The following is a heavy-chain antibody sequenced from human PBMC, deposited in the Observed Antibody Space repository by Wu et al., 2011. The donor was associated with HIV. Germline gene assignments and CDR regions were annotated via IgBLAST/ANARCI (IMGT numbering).Heavy chain of an antibody. CDR2: MNPNSGNT. CDR3: ARPTYGEGVFDV. J-gene: IGHJ3*01. Sequence: QVQLVQSGAEVKKPGASVKVSCKASGYTFTSYDINWVRQATGQGLEWMGWMNPNSGNTNYAQKFQGRVTMTRNTSTSTAYMELRSLRSDDTAVYYCARPTYGEGVFDVWGQGTMVTVSS. D-gene: IGHD4-17*01. V-gene: IGHV1-8*02. CDR1: GYTFTSYD.